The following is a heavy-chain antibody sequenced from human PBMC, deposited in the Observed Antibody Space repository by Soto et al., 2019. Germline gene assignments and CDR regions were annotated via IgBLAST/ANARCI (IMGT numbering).Heavy chain of an antibody. CDR3: ARGVYGSGNYYTGPSAFDI. V-gene: IGHV1-69*06. D-gene: IGHD3-10*01. CDR2: TIPVFNTA. CDR1: GGTLSDHG. J-gene: IGHJ3*02. Sequence: QVQLEQSGAEVKKPGSSVKISCKASGGTLSDHGVSWLRQAPGQGLEWVGGTIPVFNTAKYAPKFQGRVTIAADKSTNRAYMELGSLRSDDTAFYYCARGVYGSGNYYTGPSAFDIWGQGTRVIVSS.